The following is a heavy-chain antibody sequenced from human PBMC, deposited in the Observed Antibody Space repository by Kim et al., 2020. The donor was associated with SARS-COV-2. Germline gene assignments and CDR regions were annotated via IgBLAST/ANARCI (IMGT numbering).Heavy chain of an antibody. D-gene: IGHD5-18*01. CDR2: ISYDGSNK. V-gene: IGHV3-33*05. J-gene: IGHJ3*02. CDR1: GFTFSSYG. Sequence: GGSLRLSCAASGFTFSSYGMHWVRQAPGKGLEWVAVISYDGSNKYYADSVKGRFTISRDNSKNTLYLQMNSLRAEDTAVYYCATAPERGYSYGWVDAFDIWGQGTMVTVSS. CDR3: ATAPERGYSYGWVDAFDI.